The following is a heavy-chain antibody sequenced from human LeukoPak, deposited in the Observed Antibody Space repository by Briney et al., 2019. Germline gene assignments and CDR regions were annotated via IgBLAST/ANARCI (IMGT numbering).Heavy chain of an antibody. V-gene: IGHV3-43*02. Sequence: QPGGSRRLSCVASGLTFHDYAMHWVRQAPGKGLEWVSLISADGGSTFYADSVRGRFSISRDNSKNSLYLQMNSLRTEDTAMYYCAKESGKFDYWGQGTLVAVSS. CDR1: GLTFHDYA. CDR2: ISADGGST. J-gene: IGHJ4*02. CDR3: AKESGKFDY.